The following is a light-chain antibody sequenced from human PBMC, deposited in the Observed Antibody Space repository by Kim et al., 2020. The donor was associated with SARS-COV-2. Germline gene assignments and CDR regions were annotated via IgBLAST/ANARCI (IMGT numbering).Light chain of an antibody. CDR2: GAS. CDR1: QSVSSTY. CDR3: QQSGTSPNT. Sequence: LAPGERATRSCRASQSVSSTYLAWYQRKPGQAPRLLIYGASSRATGIPDRFSGSGSGTDFTLTISRLEPEDFAVYYCQQSGTSPNTFAQGTKLEIK. V-gene: IGKV3-20*01. J-gene: IGKJ2*01.